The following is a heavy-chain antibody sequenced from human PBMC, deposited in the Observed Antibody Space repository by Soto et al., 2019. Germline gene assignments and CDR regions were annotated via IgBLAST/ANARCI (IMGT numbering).Heavy chain of an antibody. J-gene: IGHJ4*02. V-gene: IGHV3-15*07. D-gene: IGHD3-10*01. Sequence: EVQLVESEGGLVKPGGSLRLSCAASGFTFSNAWMNWVRQAPGKGLEWVGRIKSKTDGGTTDYAAPVKGRFTISRDDSKNTLYLQMNSLKTEDTAVYYCTTQLLWFGELLSTSFDYWGQGTLVTVSS. CDR3: TTQLLWFGELLSTSFDY. CDR1: GFTFSNAW. CDR2: IKSKTDGGTT.